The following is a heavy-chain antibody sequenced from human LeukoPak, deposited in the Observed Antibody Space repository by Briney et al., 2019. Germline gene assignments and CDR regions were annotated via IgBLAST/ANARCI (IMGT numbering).Heavy chain of an antibody. CDR2: IYTSGST. CDR3: ARVSTDILDAFDT. Sequence: PSETLSLTCTVSGGSISSGSYYWSWIRQPAGTGLEWIGRIYTSGSTNYNPSLKSRVTISVDTSKNQFSLKLSSVTAADTAVYYCARVSTDILDAFDTWGQGTMVTVSS. V-gene: IGHV4-61*02. CDR1: GGSISSGSYY. D-gene: IGHD2-15*01. J-gene: IGHJ3*02.